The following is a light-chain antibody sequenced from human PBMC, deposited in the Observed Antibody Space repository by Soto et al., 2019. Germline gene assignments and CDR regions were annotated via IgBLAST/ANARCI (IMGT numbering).Light chain of an antibody. J-gene: IGKJ1*01. Sequence: DIQMTQSPSTLSTSVGDRITITCRASQSIGSWLAWYQQKPGKAPKLLIYKASSLDSGVPSRFSGSGSGTEFTLTISSLQPDDFATYYCHHYNRYSPWTFGQGTKVDIK. CDR3: HHYNRYSPWT. CDR2: KAS. CDR1: QSIGSW. V-gene: IGKV1-5*03.